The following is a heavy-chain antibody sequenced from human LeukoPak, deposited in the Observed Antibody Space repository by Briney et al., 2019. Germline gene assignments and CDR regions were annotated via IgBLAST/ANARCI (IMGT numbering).Heavy chain of an antibody. J-gene: IGHJ5*02. CDR3: ARGPPLWDDFWSGGWFDP. Sequence: SETLSLTCTVSGGSISSGDYYWSWIRQPPGKGLEWIGYIYYSGSTNYNPSLKSRVTISVDTSKNQFSLKLSSVTAADTAVYYCARGPPLWDDFWSGGWFDPWGQGTLVTVSS. CDR1: GGSISSGDYY. CDR2: IYYSGST. V-gene: IGHV4-61*08. D-gene: IGHD3-3*01.